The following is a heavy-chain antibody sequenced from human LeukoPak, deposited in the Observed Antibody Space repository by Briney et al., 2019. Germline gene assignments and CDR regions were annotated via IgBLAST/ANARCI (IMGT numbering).Heavy chain of an antibody. D-gene: IGHD3-22*01. CDR2: MNPNSGNT. V-gene: IGHV1-8*01. Sequence: ASVKVSCKASGYTFTSYDINWVRQATGQGLEWMGWMNPNSGNTGYAQKFQGRVTMTRNTSISTAYMELSSLRSEDTAVYYCAKDMIVLGFASDFDYWGQGTLVTVSS. J-gene: IGHJ4*02. CDR3: AKDMIVLGFASDFDY. CDR1: GYTFTSYD.